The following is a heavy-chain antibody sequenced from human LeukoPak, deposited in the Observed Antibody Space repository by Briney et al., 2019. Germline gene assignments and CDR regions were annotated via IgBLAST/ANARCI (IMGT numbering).Heavy chain of an antibody. CDR2: INHSGST. Sequence: SETLSLTCAVYGGSFSGYYWSWIRQPPGKGLEWIGEINHSGSTNYNPSLKSRVTISVDTSKNQFSLKLSSVTAADTAVYHCARDEARSSSWYRWFDPWGQGTLVTVSS. V-gene: IGHV4-34*01. CDR1: GGSFSGYY. J-gene: IGHJ5*02. CDR3: ARDEARSSSWYRWFDP. D-gene: IGHD6-13*01.